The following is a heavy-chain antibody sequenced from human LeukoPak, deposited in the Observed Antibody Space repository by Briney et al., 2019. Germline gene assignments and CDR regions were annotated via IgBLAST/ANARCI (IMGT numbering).Heavy chain of an antibody. CDR2: IIPIFGTA. CDR1: GGTFSSYA. V-gene: IGHV1-69*05. CDR3: ARERGGSGYCDI. Sequence: SVKVSCKASGGTFSSYAISWVRQAPGQGLEWMGRIIPIFGTANYAQKFQGRVTITTDESTSTAYMELSSLRSEDTAVYYCARERGGSGYCDIWAKGQWSPSLQ. J-gene: IGHJ3*02. D-gene: IGHD3-22*01.